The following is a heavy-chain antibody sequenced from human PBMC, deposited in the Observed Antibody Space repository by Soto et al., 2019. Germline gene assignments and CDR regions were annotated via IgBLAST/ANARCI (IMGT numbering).Heavy chain of an antibody. CDR2: ISTNGDRT. V-gene: IGHV3-64D*06. J-gene: IGHJ4*02. Sequence: PGGSLRLSCSASGFTFSTYAMHWVRQAPGEGLEYVSSISTNGDRTYYTDSVKGRFTISRDNSKNTLYLQMSSLRVEDTAVYYCVRDLVSVLLRGGFVYWVQGTLVTVS. CDR3: VRDLVSVLLRGGFVY. CDR1: GFTFSTYA. D-gene: IGHD3-10*01.